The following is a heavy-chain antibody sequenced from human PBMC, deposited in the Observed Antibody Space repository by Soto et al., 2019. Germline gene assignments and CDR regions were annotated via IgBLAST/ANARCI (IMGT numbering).Heavy chain of an antibody. CDR3: ASLSGGFGELLYYFDY. Sequence: GGSLRLSCAASGFTFSSYEMNWVRQAPGKGLEWVSYISSSGSTIYYADSVKGRCTISRDNAKNTLYLQMNSLRAEDTAVYYCASLSGGFGELLYYFDYWGQGTLVTVSS. CDR1: GFTFSSYE. V-gene: IGHV3-48*03. D-gene: IGHD3-10*01. CDR2: ISSSGSTI. J-gene: IGHJ4*02.